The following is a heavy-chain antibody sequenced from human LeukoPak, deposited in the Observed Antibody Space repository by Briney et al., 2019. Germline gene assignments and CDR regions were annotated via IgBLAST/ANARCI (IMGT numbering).Heavy chain of an antibody. CDR1: GFTFSSYA. D-gene: IGHD6-19*01. CDR2: ISGSGGST. V-gene: IGHV3-23*01. CDR3: ARVYSSGWLGKYDAFDI. J-gene: IGHJ3*02. Sequence: PGGSLRLSCAASGFTFSSYAMSWVRQAPGKGLEWVSAISGSGGSTYYADSVKGRFTISRNNSKNTLYLQMNSLRAEDTAVYYCARVYSSGWLGKYDAFDIWGQGTMVTVSS.